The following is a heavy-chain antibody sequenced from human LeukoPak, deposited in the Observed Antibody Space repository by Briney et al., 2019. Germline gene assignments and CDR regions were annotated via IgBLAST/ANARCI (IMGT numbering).Heavy chain of an antibody. Sequence: GGSLRLSCVASGFTFSSYGMNWVRQAPGKGLEWVAVISYDGTNKFYVDSLRGRFTIPRDNSKNTLYLQMNSLRAEDTAVYYCAKDGYYGSGTYPDYWGQGTLVTVSS. CDR1: GFTFSSYG. D-gene: IGHD3-10*01. CDR2: ISYDGTNK. J-gene: IGHJ4*02. CDR3: AKDGYYGSGTYPDY. V-gene: IGHV3-30*18.